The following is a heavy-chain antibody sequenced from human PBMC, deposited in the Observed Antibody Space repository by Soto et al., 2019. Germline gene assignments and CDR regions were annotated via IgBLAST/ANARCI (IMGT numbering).Heavy chain of an antibody. Sequence: QVQLVQSGAEVKKPGSSVKVSCKASGGTFSSYAISWVRQAPGQGLEWMGGIIPIFGTANYAQKFQGRVTITADESTSTAYMELSSLRSEDTAVYYCARVSMVRGVITYNWLDPWGQGTLVTVSS. J-gene: IGHJ5*02. CDR2: IIPIFGTA. V-gene: IGHV1-69*01. D-gene: IGHD3-10*01. CDR3: ARVSMVRGVITYNWLDP. CDR1: GGTFSSYA.